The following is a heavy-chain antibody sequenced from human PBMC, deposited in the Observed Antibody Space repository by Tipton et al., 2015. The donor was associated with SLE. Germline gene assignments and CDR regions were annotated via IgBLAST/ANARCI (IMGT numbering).Heavy chain of an antibody. CDR3: ARTNLQESLVDWYFDL. J-gene: IGHJ2*01. CDR1: GGSISGHY. Sequence: TLSLTCTVSGGSISGHYWSWIRQPPGKGLEWIGYIHYTGSTHYNPSLRNRVTMSLDTSKNQFSLKLSSVTAADTAVYYCARTNLQESLVDWYFDLWGRGTLVTVSS. CDR2: IHYTGST. D-gene: IGHD5-24*01. V-gene: IGHV4-59*11.